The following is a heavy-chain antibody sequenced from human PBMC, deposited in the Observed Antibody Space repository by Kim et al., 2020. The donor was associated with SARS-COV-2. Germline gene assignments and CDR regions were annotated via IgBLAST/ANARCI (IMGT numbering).Heavy chain of an antibody. J-gene: IGHJ3*02. V-gene: IGHV3-73*01. CDR2: IRSKANSYAT. D-gene: IGHD1-1*01. CDR1: GFTFSGSA. CDR3: TRHADWKHAFDI. Sequence: GGSLRLSCAASGFTFSGSAMHWVRQASGKGLEWVGRIRSKANSYATAYAASVKGRFTISRDDSKNTAYLQMNSLKTEDTAVYYCTRHADWKHAFDIWGQGTMVTVSS.